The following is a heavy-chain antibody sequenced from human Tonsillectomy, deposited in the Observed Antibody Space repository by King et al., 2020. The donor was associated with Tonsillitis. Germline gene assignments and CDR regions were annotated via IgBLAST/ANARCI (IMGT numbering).Heavy chain of an antibody. CDR3: ARIPHYDRPGYYRPFDF. J-gene: IGHJ4*02. V-gene: IGHV3-7*01. CDR1: GFTLSDHW. D-gene: IGHD3-9*01. CDR2: IKQDGSEK. Sequence: VQLVESGGGLVQPGGSLRLSCVGSGFTLSDHWMSWVRQAPGKGMEWVANIKQDGSEKNYVDSVKGRFTISRDNAKSSVSLQMSSLRAEDTAVYYCARIPHYDRPGYYRPFDFWGQGILVIVSS.